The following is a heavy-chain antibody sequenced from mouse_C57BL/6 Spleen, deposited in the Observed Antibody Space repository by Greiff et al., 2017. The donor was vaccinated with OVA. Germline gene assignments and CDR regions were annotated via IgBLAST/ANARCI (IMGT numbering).Heavy chain of an antibody. CDR3: ARYYYGSSYAHYWYFDV. D-gene: IGHD1-1*01. V-gene: IGHV7-3*01. Sequence: EVKLVESGGGLVQPGGSLSLSCAASGFTFTDYYMSWVRQPPGKALEWLGFIRNKANGYTTEYSASVKGRFTISRDNSQSILYLQMNALRAEDSATYYCARYYYGSSYAHYWYFDVWGTGTTVTVSS. CDR1: GFTFTDYY. J-gene: IGHJ1*03. CDR2: IRNKANGYTT.